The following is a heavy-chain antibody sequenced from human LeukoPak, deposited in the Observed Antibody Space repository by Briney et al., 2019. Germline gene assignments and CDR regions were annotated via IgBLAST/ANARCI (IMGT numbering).Heavy chain of an antibody. CDR1: GFTFSSYA. CDR2: ISGSGGST. D-gene: IGHD3-3*01. CDR3: ALGNDFWSGYYPCFDY. J-gene: IGHJ4*02. V-gene: IGHV3-23*01. Sequence: GESLRLSCAASGFTFSSYAMSWVRQAPGKGLEWVSAISGSGGSTYYADSVKGRFTISRDNSKNTLYLQMNSLRAEDTAVYYCALGNDFWSGYYPCFDYWGQGTLVTVSS.